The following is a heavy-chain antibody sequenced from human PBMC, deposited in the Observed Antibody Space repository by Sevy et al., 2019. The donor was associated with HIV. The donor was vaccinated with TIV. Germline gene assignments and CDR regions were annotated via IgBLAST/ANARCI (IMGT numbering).Heavy chain of an antibody. D-gene: IGHD3-16*01. J-gene: IGHJ6*03. V-gene: IGHV3-23*01. Sequence: GESLKISCAASGFTFSSYAMSWVRHAPGKGLEWVSAISGSGGSTYYADSVKGRFTISRDNSKNTLYLQMNSLRAEDTAVYYCAKDGFKPSVGDENYYYYMDVWGKGTTVTVSS. CDR3: AKDGFKPSVGDENYYYYMDV. CDR1: GFTFSSYA. CDR2: ISGSGGST.